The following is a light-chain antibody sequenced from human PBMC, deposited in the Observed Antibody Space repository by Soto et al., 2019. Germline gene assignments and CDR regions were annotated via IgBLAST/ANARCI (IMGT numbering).Light chain of an antibody. V-gene: IGKV3-20*01. CDR1: QSVSSSY. CDR3: QQYGSSRTWT. CDR2: GAS. J-gene: IGKJ1*01. Sequence: EMVLTQSPDTLSLSPGERATLSCRASQSVSSSYLAWYQQKPGQAPRLLIYGASSRATGIPDRFSGSGSGTDFTLTISRLEPEDFAVYYCQQYGSSRTWTFGQGTKVDIK.